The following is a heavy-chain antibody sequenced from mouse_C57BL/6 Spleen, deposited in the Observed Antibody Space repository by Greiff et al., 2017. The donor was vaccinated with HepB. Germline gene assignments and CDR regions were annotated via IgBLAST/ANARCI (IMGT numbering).Heavy chain of an antibody. V-gene: IGHV1-22*01. CDR1: GYTFTDYN. J-gene: IGHJ2*01. CDR3: ARSRGYGSSFDY. Sequence: EVQLQESGPELVKPGASVKMSCKASGYTFTDYNMHWVKQSHGKSLEWIGYINPNNGGTSYNQKFKGKATLTVNKSSSTAYMELRSLTSEDSAVDYCARSRGYGSSFDYWGQGTTLTVSS. CDR2: INPNNGGT. D-gene: IGHD1-1*01.